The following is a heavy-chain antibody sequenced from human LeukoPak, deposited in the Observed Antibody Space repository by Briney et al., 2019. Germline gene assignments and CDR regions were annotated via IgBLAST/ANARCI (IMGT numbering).Heavy chain of an antibody. J-gene: IGHJ4*02. CDR3: ARRSGSTFSYYFDY. CDR1: GFSFSGSW. CDR2: ISSDGSTT. D-gene: IGHD3-10*01. Sequence: GGSLRLSCAASGFSFSGSWMHWVRQAPGKGLVWVSLISSDGSTTTYADSVKGRFTISRDNAKNTVYLQMNSLRAEDTAVYYCARRSGSTFSYYFDYWGQGPLVTVSS. V-gene: IGHV3-74*03.